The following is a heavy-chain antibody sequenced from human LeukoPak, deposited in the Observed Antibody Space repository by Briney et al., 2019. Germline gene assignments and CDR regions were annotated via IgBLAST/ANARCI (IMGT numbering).Heavy chain of an antibody. J-gene: IGHJ4*02. Sequence: GGSLRLSCAASGFRFSNFAMSWVRQAPGKGLEWVSLIIGSSGDTLYADSVRGRFTISRDISKNRLYLQMNSLRAEDTALYYCAKGAYDYIEMGYFDDWGQGTLVTVSS. CDR2: IIGSSGDT. CDR3: AKGAYDYIEMGYFDD. CDR1: GFRFSNFA. V-gene: IGHV3-23*01. D-gene: IGHD5-12*01.